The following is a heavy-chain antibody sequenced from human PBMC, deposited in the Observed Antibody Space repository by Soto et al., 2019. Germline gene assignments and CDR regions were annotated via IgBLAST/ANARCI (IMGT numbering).Heavy chain of an antibody. D-gene: IGHD1-26*01. CDR3: GRGRGGKIVVFY. J-gene: IGHJ4*02. V-gene: IGHV1-2*02. CDR2: IGPESGAT. Sequence: RASVKVSCKASGYTFTGHYIHWVRQAPEQGPEWMGEIGPESGATRYAQKFQGRVTMTRDMSITTVYMALNNLSPDDTAVYYCGRGRGGKIVVFYWGQGTPVTVSS. CDR1: GYTFTGHY.